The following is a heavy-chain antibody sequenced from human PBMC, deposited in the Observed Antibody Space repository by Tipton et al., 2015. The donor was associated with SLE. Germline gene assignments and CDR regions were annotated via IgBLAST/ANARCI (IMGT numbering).Heavy chain of an antibody. J-gene: IGHJ4*02. CDR1: GFTFSDYY. V-gene: IGHV3-11*01. Sequence: SLRLSCAASGFTFSDYYMSWIRQAPGKGLEWVSYISSSGSTIYYADSVKGRFTISRDNAKNSLYLQMNSLRAEDTAVYYCARARRDGYNRSFDYWGQGTLVPVSS. CDR3: ARARRDGYNRSFDY. CDR2: ISSSGSTI. D-gene: IGHD5-24*01.